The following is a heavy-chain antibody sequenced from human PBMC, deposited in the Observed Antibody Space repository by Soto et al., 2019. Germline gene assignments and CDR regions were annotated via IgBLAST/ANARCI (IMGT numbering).Heavy chain of an antibody. V-gene: IGHV3-23*01. CDR2: ISGSGGST. CDR1: GFTFSSYA. CDR3: AKGGYDILTGYYGDYYFDY. Sequence: GGSLRLSCAASGFTFSSYAMSWVRQAPGKGLEWVSAISGSGGSTYYADSVKGRFTISRDNSKNTLYLQMNSLRAEDTAVYYCAKGGYDILTGYYGDYYFDYWGQGTLVTVSS. J-gene: IGHJ4*02. D-gene: IGHD3-9*01.